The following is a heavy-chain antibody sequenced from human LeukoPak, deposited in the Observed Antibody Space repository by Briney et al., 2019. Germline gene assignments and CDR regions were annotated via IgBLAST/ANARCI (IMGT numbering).Heavy chain of an antibody. J-gene: IGHJ2*01. CDR3: ARDRSVRYFDL. CDR1: GFTFRNYG. V-gene: IGHV3-33*01. CDR2: IWYDGSNK. Sequence: QSGWSLRLSCAASGFTFRNYGMHWVRQAPGKGLEWVAAIWYDGSNKYYAYSVKGRFTMSRDNSKNTLFLQMNSLRVDDTAVYYCARDRSVRYFDLWGRGTLVTVSS. D-gene: IGHD3-3*01.